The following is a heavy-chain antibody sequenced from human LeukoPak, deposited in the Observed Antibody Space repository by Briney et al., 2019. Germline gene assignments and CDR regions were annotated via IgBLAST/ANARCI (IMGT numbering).Heavy chain of an antibody. CDR3: ASEHSIYGSGSRDY. D-gene: IGHD3-10*01. V-gene: IGHV3-30*02. CDR1: GFTFSSYG. CDR2: IRYDGSNK. J-gene: IGHJ4*02. Sequence: GGSLRLSCAASGFTFSSYGMHWVLQAPGKGLEWVAFIRYDGSNKYYADSVKGRFTISRDNSKNTLYLQMNSLRAEDTAVYYCASEHSIYGSGSRDYWGQGTLVTVSS.